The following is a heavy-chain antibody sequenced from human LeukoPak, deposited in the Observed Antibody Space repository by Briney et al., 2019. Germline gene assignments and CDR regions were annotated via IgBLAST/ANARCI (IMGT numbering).Heavy chain of an antibody. J-gene: IGHJ4*02. D-gene: IGHD1-7*01. CDR1: GLTFSSYG. V-gene: IGHV3-23*01. CDR2: ISTTGGTT. CDR3: AKDRVVYNWNYAYYFDD. Sequence: GGSLRLSCAASGLTFSSYGMSWVRQAPGRGLEWVSAISTTGGTTYYADSVRGRFTISRDNSRNTLYLQMNSLRAEDTAVYYCAKDRVVYNWNYAYYFDDWGQGTLVTVSS.